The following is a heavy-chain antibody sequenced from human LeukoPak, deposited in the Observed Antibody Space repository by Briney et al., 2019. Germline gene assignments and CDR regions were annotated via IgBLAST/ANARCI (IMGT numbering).Heavy chain of an antibody. CDR3: ARGPTRLGILQGVAAFDI. J-gene: IGHJ3*02. D-gene: IGHD7-27*01. CDR2: IYHSGST. CDR1: GGSISSGGYY. V-gene: IGHV4-30-2*01. Sequence: SETLSLTCTVSGGSISSGGYYWSWIRQPPGKGLEWIGYIYHSGSTYYNPSLKSRVTISVDTSKNQFSLKLSSVTAADTAVYYCARGPTRLGILQGVAAFDIWGQGTMVTVSS.